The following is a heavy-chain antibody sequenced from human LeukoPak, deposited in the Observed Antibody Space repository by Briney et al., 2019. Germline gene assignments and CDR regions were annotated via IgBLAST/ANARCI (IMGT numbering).Heavy chain of an antibody. J-gene: IGHJ4*02. Sequence: GVSLRLSCAASGCTFSSYAMSWVRLAPGKGLEWVSTISGSGDTTYYADSVRGRFTVSRSNAKDTLYLQMNSLRAENTAVYYCARTPQKYCSSTPCYPDYWGQGTLVTVSS. CDR1: GCTFSSYA. V-gene: IGHV3-23*01. CDR3: ARTPQKYCSSTPCYPDY. CDR2: ISGSGDTT. D-gene: IGHD2-2*01.